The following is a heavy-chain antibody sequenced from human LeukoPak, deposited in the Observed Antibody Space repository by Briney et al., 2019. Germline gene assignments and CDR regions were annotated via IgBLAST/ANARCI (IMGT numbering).Heavy chain of an antibody. Sequence: SQTLSLTCAISGDSVSSNSAAWNWIRQSPSRGLEWLRRTYYRSKWYNDYAVSVKSRITINPDTSKNQFSLQLNSVTPEDTAVYYCARGIDVVYYYDSSGYSCFDYWGQGTLVTVSS. CDR2: TYYRSKWYN. CDR3: ARGIDVVYYYDSSGYSCFDY. J-gene: IGHJ4*02. D-gene: IGHD3-22*01. CDR1: GDSVSSNSAA. V-gene: IGHV6-1*01.